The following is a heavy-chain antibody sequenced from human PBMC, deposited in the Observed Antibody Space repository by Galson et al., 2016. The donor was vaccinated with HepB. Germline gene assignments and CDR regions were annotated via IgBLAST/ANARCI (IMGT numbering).Heavy chain of an antibody. D-gene: IGHD3-16*02. CDR3: ARDAYDYVWGTYRAQAEIDY. V-gene: IGHV1-18*01. J-gene: IGHJ4*02. CDR1: GYTFRRYG. CDR2: ISAYNGNT. Sequence: SVKVSCKASGYTFRRYGITWVRQAPGQGLEWMGWISAYNGNTNYAQKVQGRVTMTTDTSTSTAYMELRRLRSDDTAVYYCARDAYDYVWGTYRAQAEIDYWGQGTLVTVSS.